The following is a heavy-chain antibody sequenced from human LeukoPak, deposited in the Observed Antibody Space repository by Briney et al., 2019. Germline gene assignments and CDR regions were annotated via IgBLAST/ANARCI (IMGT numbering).Heavy chain of an antibody. J-gene: IGHJ4*01. V-gene: IGHV4-34*01. Sequence: PSGTLSLTCTVSGDSFSDYYWSWIRQSPGRGLEWIGDINKSGDANYNPSLKSRVTMSVDTSKDQFSLRLTSVTAADTAVYFCAGKWFRRQAFDDWGHGILVTVSS. CDR2: INKSGDA. CDR1: GDSFSDYY. D-gene: IGHD3-22*01. CDR3: AGKWFRRQAFDD.